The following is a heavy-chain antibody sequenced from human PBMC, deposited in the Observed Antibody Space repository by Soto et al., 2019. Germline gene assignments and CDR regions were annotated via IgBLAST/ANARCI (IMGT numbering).Heavy chain of an antibody. Sequence: QVQLVESGGGLVKPGGSLRLSCAASGFTFSDYYMSWIRQAPGKGLEWVSYISSSGSTIYYADSVKGRFTISRDNXXXXXXXXXXXXXXXXTXVYYCARETPRGSGGSRHFDYWGQGTLVTVSS. V-gene: IGHV3-11*01. CDR2: ISSSGSTI. D-gene: IGHD2-15*01. CDR1: GFTFSDYY. J-gene: IGHJ4*02. CDR3: ARETPRGSGGSRHFDY.